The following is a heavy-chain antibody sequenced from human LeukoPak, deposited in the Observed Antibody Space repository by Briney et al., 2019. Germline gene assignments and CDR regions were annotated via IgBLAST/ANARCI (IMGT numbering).Heavy chain of an antibody. V-gene: IGHV4-4*07. CDR3: ARQTYCSSTSCYPDY. J-gene: IGHJ4*02. CDR1: GGSISSYD. Sequence: SETLSLTCTVSGGSISSYDWSWIRQPAGKGLEWIGRIYTSGSTNYNPSLKSRVTMSVDTSKNQFSLKLSSVTAADTAVYYCARQTYCSSTSCYPDYWGQGTLVTVSS. D-gene: IGHD2-2*01. CDR2: IYTSGST.